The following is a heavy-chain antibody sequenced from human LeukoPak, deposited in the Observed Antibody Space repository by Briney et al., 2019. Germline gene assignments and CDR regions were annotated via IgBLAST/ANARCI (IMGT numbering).Heavy chain of an antibody. J-gene: IGHJ3*02. CDR1: GASISSSGYY. CDR2: IYYSGRT. CDR3: AKSVDTALVTTSFDI. Sequence: PSETLSLTCTVSGASISSSGYYWVWIRQSPGKGLEWIASIYYSGRTFYNPSLRSRVTISDDTSKNQFSLKLKSVTAADTAVYYCAKSVDTALVTTSFDIWGQGTRVTVSS. V-gene: IGHV4-39*01. D-gene: IGHD5-18*01.